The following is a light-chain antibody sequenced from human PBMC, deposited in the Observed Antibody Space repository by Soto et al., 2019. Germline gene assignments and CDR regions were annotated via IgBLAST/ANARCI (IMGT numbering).Light chain of an antibody. J-gene: IGLJ2*01. Sequence: QLVLTQSSSASASLGASVKLTCTLSSGHSSYAIAWHQQQPEKGPRYLMKLNSDGSHSKGDGIPDRFSGSSSGAERYLTISSLQSEDEADYYCQTWGTGIRVFVGGTKLTVL. V-gene: IGLV4-69*01. CDR2: LNSDGSH. CDR1: SGHSSYA. CDR3: QTWGTGIRV.